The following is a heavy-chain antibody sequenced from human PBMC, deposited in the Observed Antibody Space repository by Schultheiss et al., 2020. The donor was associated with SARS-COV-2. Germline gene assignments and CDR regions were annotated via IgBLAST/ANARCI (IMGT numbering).Heavy chain of an antibody. V-gene: IGHV4-4*07. J-gene: IGHJ6*02. CDR2: IYTSGST. Sequence: SETLSLTCTVSGGSISSYYWSWIRQPPGKGLEWIGRIYTSGSTYYNPSLKSRVTISVDTSKNQFSLKLSSVTAADTAVYYCARDRLWFGESLGYYYGMDVWGQGTTVTVS. D-gene: IGHD3-10*01. CDR1: GGSISSYY. CDR3: ARDRLWFGESLGYYYGMDV.